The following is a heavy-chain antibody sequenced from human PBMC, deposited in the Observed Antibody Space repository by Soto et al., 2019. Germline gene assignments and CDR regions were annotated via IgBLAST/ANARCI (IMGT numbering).Heavy chain of an antibody. J-gene: IGHJ4*02. Sequence: PSETLSLTCAISGDSVTGNSAAWNWIRQSPSRGLEWLGRTYYRSRWYNDYAVSVKSRITVTPDTSTNQFSLHLNSVTPEDTAVYYCARELPYYGSSDSYLDYWGQGALVTVSS. D-gene: IGHD3-16*01. V-gene: IGHV6-1*01. CDR2: TYYRSRWYN. CDR1: GDSVTGNSAA. CDR3: ARELPYYGSSDSYLDY.